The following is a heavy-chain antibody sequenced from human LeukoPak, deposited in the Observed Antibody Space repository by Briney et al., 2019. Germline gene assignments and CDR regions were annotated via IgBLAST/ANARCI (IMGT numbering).Heavy chain of an antibody. J-gene: IGHJ4*02. V-gene: IGHV3-21*01. Sequence: PGGSLRLSCAASGFTFSSYSMNWVRQAPGKGLEWVSSISSSSYIYYADSVKGRFTISRDNAKNSLYLQMNSLRAEDTAVYYCASSFGSDWYYFDYWGQGTLVAVSS. CDR1: GFTFSSYS. CDR3: ASSFGSDWYYFDY. D-gene: IGHD6-19*01. CDR2: ISSSSYI.